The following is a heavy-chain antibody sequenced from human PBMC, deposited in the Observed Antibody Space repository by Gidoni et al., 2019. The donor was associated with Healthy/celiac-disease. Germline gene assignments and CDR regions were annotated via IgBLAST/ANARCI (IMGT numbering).Heavy chain of an antibody. CDR1: GYRFTSFW. CDR2: IYPGDSDT. J-gene: IGHJ5*02. D-gene: IGHD3-3*01. V-gene: IGHV5-51*01. CDR3: ARLINYDFWSGYQKRPWFDP. Sequence: EVQLVQSGAEVKKPGESLKISCKGSGYRFTSFWRGWVSQMPGKGLAWMGIIYPGDSDTRYSPSFQGQVTISADKSISTAYLQWSSLKASDTAMYYCARLINYDFWSGYQKRPWFDPWGQGTLVTVSS.